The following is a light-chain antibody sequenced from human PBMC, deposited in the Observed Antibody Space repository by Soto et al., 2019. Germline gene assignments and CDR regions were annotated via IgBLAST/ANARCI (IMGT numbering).Light chain of an antibody. CDR1: QSVSSNY. V-gene: IGKV3D-20*01. CDR2: DAS. CDR3: QQYGTSPRT. Sequence: EIVLTQSPATLSLSPGERATLSCGASQSVSSNYIAWYQQKPGLAPRLLMYDASRRATGIPDRFSGSGSGTDFTLTISRLEPEDVAVYYCQQYGTSPRTFGQGTKLEVK. J-gene: IGKJ2*01.